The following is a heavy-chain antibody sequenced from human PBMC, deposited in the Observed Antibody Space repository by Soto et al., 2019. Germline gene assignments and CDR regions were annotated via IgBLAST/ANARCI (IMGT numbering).Heavy chain of an antibody. D-gene: IGHD6-13*01. V-gene: IGHV3-23*04. Sequence: VQLVQSGAEVKKPGSSVKVSCKASGGTFSSYAMSWVRQAPGKGLEWVSAISGSGGSTYYADSVKGRFTISRDNSKNTLYLQMNSLRAEDTAVYYCAKDGGIAAAAYFDYWGQGTLVTVSS. CDR1: GGTFSSYA. J-gene: IGHJ4*02. CDR2: ISGSGGST. CDR3: AKDGGIAAAAYFDY.